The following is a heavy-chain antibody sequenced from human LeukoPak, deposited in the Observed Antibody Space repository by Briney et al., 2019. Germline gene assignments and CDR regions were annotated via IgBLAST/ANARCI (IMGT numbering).Heavy chain of an antibody. CDR1: GFTVSSNY. J-gene: IGHJ6*04. Sequence: GGSLRLSCAASGFTVSSNYMSWVRQAPGKGLEWVSVIYSGGSTYYADSVKGRFIISRDNSKNTVYLQMNSLRAEDTAVYYCAELGITMIGGVWGKGTTVTISS. CDR3: AELGITMIGGV. V-gene: IGHV3-66*01. CDR2: IYSGGST. D-gene: IGHD3-10*02.